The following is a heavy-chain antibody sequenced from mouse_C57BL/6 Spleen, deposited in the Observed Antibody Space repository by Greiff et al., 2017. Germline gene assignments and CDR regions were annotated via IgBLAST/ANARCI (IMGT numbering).Heavy chain of an antibody. CDR3: ARSGAGDY. CDR2: IDPSDSET. D-gene: IGHD4-1*01. Sequence: VQLQQPGAELVRPGSSVKLSCKASGYTFTSYWMHWVKQRPIQGLEWIGNIDPSDSETHYTQKFKDKATLTVDKSSSTAYMQLSSLTSEDAAVYYCARSGAGDYWGQGTTLTVSS. CDR1: GYTFTSYW. V-gene: IGHV1-52*01. J-gene: IGHJ2*01.